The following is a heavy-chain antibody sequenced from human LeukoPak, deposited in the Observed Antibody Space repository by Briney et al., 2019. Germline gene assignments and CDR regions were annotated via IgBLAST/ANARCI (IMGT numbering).Heavy chain of an antibody. V-gene: IGHV6-1*01. CDR3: AKDIVVVPAAEPSGTFDI. Sequence: SQTLSLTCAISGDSVSSNSAAWNWIRQSPSRGLEWLGRTYYRSKWYNDYAVSVKSRITINPDTSKNQFSLQLNSVTPEDTAVYYCAKDIVVVPAAEPSGTFDIWGQGTMVTVSS. D-gene: IGHD2-2*01. J-gene: IGHJ3*02. CDR2: TYYRSKWYN. CDR1: GDSVSSNSAA.